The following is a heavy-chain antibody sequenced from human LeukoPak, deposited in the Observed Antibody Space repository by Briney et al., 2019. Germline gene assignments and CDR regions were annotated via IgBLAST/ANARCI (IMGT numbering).Heavy chain of an antibody. CDR1: GFTFSGFA. CDR3: AKDYAVGSIDY. D-gene: IGHD3-16*01. J-gene: IGHJ4*02. CDR2: ITRRGEST. Sequence: GRTLRLSCAASGFTFSGFAIGWIRQAPGKGREWGSSITRRGESTFYADSVRGRFTISSDNSKNTVSLQMESLRAEDTALYYCAKDYAVGSIDYWGEGNLVTVSS. V-gene: IGHV3-23*01.